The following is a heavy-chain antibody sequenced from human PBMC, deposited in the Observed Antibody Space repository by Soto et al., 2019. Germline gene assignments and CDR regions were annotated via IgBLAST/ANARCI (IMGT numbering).Heavy chain of an antibody. D-gene: IGHD3-16*01. CDR3: ARGGYYDNVWGKLSHYGLDV. Sequence: QVQLVQSASEVMKHGASVKVSCKASGYTFIRYGITWVRQAPGQRLEWMGWISPYNDQTIYAQKLQGRVTMTADTSTRTVYMQLRSLKSDDTAVYYCARGGYYDNVWGKLSHYGLDVWGQGTSVTVSS. CDR2: ISPYNDQT. J-gene: IGHJ6*02. CDR1: GYTFIRYG. V-gene: IGHV1-18*01.